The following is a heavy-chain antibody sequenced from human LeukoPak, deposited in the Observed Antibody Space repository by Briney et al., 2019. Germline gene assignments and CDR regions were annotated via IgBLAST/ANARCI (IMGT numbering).Heavy chain of an antibody. V-gene: IGHV4-59*01. D-gene: IGHD6-19*01. CDR1: GGTISSYY. J-gene: IGHJ6*03. Sequence: SETLSLTCTVSGGTISSYYWSWIRQPPGKGLEWIGYIYYSGSTNYNPSLKSRVTISVDTSKNPLSLKLSSVTGADTAVYYCARSSGRYLDYYYMDVWGKGTTVTVSS. CDR3: ARSSGRYLDYYYMDV. CDR2: IYYSGST.